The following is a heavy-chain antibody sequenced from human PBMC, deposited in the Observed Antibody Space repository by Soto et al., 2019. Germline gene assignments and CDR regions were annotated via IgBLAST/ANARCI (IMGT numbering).Heavy chain of an antibody. CDR3: ARAGVDDGYNALFDY. CDR2: INPNSGGT. Sequence: QVQLVQSGAEVKKPGASVKVSCKASGYTFTGYYMHWVRQAPGQGLEWMGWINPNSGGTNYAQKFQGWVTMTRDTSISTAYMELSRLRSDDTAVYYCARAGVDDGYNALFDYWGQGTLVTVSS. D-gene: IGHD5-12*01. CDR1: GYTFTGYY. J-gene: IGHJ4*02. V-gene: IGHV1-2*04.